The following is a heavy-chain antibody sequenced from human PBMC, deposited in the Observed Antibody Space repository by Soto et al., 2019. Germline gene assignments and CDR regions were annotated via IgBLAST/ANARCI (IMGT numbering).Heavy chain of an antibody. J-gene: IGHJ6*02. V-gene: IGHV3-30*18. D-gene: IGHD6-19*01. CDR2: ISYDGSNK. CDR1: GFTFSSYG. Sequence: QVQLVESGGGVVQPGRSLRLSCAASGFTFSSYGMHWVRQAPGKGLEWVAVISYDGSNKYYADSVKGRFTISRDNSKNTLYLQMSSLRAEDTAVYYCVKDGSSGWPYFYDMDVWVQGTTVTVSS. CDR3: VKDGSSGWPYFYDMDV.